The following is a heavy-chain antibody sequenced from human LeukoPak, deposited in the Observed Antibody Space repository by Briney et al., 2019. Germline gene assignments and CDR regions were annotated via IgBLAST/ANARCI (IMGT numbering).Heavy chain of an antibody. CDR1: GVTLSSYA. V-gene: IGHV3-48*01. D-gene: IGHD2-2*01. Sequence: RTGGSLRLSCAASGVTLSSYAMSWARQAPGKGLEWVSYISSSSSTIYYADSVKGRFTISRDNAKNSLYLEMNSLRVEDTAVYYCVRGCGRSSCPYYFDYWGQGTLVTVSS. CDR3: VRGCGRSSCPYYFDY. J-gene: IGHJ4*02. CDR2: ISSSSSTI.